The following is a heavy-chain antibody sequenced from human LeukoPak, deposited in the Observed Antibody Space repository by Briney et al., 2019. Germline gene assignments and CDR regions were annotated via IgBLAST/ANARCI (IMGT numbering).Heavy chain of an antibody. Sequence: GGSLRLSRAASGFTVSSNYMSWVRQAPGKGLEWVSVIYSGGSTYYADSVKGRFTISRDNSKNTLYLQMNSLRAEDTAVYYCARPILAKGAFDIWGQGTMVTVSS. CDR1: GFTVSSNY. CDR3: ARPILAKGAFDI. J-gene: IGHJ3*02. V-gene: IGHV3-66*04. D-gene: IGHD3-3*01. CDR2: IYSGGST.